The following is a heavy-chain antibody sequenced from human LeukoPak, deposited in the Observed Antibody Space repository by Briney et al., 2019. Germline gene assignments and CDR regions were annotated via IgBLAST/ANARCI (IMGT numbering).Heavy chain of an antibody. CDR1: GYTFTSYD. J-gene: IGHJ6*02. Sequence: GASVTVSCKASGYTFTSYDINWVRQATGQGLEWMGWMNPNSGNTGYAQKFQGRVTMTRNTSISTAYMELSSLGSEDTAVYYCARGGYYYGSGSYSHYYFYGMDVWGQGTTVTVSS. V-gene: IGHV1-8*01. CDR3: ARGGYYYGSGSYSHYYFYGMDV. D-gene: IGHD3-10*01. CDR2: MNPNSGNT.